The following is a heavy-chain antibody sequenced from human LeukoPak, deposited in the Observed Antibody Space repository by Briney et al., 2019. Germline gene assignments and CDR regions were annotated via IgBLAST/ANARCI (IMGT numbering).Heavy chain of an antibody. CDR3: AKDRRAIKPSRFDY. Sequence: PGGSLRLSCATSEFTFNIYAMSWVRQAPGKGLEWVSAISGSGGSTYYQDSVKGRFTISRDNSKNVVYLQMNSLRAEDTAVYYCAKDRRAIKPSRFDYWGQGTVVTVSS. V-gene: IGHV3-23*01. D-gene: IGHD1-14*01. CDR1: EFTFNIYA. J-gene: IGHJ4*02. CDR2: ISGSGGST.